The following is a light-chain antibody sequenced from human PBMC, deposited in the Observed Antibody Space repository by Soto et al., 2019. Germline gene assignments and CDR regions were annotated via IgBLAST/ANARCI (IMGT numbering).Light chain of an antibody. J-gene: IGKJ2*01. V-gene: IGKV3-15*01. CDR1: QSLSSN. Sequence: EIVMTQSPATLSVSPGERATLSCRASQSLSSNLAWYQQKPGQPPRLLIYGASTRASGIPARFSGSGSGTEFTLTICSLQSEDFAVYYCQQYNNWPPKITFGQGTKLEIK. CDR2: GAS. CDR3: QQYNNWPPKIT.